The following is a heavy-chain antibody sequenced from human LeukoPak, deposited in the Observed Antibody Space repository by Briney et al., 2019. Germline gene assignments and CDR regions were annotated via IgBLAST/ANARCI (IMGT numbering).Heavy chain of an antibody. CDR3: ASQTVFSTYYYDSSGPFDAFDI. V-gene: IGHV4-38-2*01. Sequence: SETLSLTCAVSGCSISGGYYWGWIRPPPGKGLEWIGRIYHSGSTYYNPSLKSRVTISVDTSKNQFSLKLSSVAAADTAVYYCASQTVFSTYYYDSSGPFDAFDIWGQGTMVTVSS. CDR1: GCSISGGYY. D-gene: IGHD3-22*01. CDR2: IYHSGST. J-gene: IGHJ3*02.